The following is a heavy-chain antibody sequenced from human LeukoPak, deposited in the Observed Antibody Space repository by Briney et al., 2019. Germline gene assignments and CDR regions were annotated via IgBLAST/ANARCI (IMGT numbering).Heavy chain of an antibody. J-gene: IGHJ4*02. D-gene: IGHD5-12*01. Sequence: PSETLSLTCTVSGYSISSGYYWGWIRQPPGKGLEWIGSIYHSGSTYYNPSLKSRVTISVDTSKNQFSLKLSSVTAADTAVYYCARLLRGYLYYFDYWGQGTLVTVSS. CDR1: GYSISSGYY. CDR2: IYHSGST. V-gene: IGHV4-38-2*02. CDR3: ARLLRGYLYYFDY.